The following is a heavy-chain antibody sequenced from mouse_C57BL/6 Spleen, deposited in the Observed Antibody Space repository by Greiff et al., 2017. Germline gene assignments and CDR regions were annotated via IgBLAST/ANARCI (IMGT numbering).Heavy chain of an antibody. J-gene: IGHJ2*01. D-gene: IGHD2-4*01. CDR1: GYTFTSYW. V-gene: IGHV1-53*01. CDR3: AREASYDYDPYYFDY. CDR2: INPSNGGT. Sequence: QVQLQQPGTELVKPGASVKLSCKASGYTFTSYWMHWVKQRPGQGLEWIGNINPSNGGTNYNEKFKSKATLTVDKSSSTAYMQLSSLTSEDSAVYYCAREASYDYDPYYFDYWGQGTTLTVSS.